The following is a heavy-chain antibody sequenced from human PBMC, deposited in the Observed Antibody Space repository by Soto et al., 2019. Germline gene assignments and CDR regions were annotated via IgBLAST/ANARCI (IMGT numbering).Heavy chain of an antibody. J-gene: IGHJ4*02. CDR1: GGSISSSSYY. Sequence: QLQLQESGPGLVKPSETLSLTCTVSGGSISSSSYYWGWIRQPPGKGLEWIGSIYYSGSTYYNPSLKSRVAISVDTAKNQFYLKLSSVPGADTAVYYCARGAERRSPGFDYWGQGTLVTVSS. V-gene: IGHV4-39*01. CDR2: IYYSGST. CDR3: ARGAERRSPGFDY. D-gene: IGHD3-10*01.